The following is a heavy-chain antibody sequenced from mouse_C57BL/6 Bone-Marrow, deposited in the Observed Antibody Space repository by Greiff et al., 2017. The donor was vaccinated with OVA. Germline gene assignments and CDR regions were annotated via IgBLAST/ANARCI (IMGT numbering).Heavy chain of an antibody. CDR2: ISNGGGST. V-gene: IGHV5-12*01. Sequence: EVKLEESGGGLVQPGGSLKLSCAASGFTFSDYYMYWVRQTPEKRLEWVAYISNGGGSTYYPDTVKGRFPISRDNAKNTLYLQMSRLKSEDTAMYYCASPYDGYYGFAYWGQGTLVTVSA. CDR1: GFTFSDYY. CDR3: ASPYDGYYGFAY. D-gene: IGHD2-3*01. J-gene: IGHJ3*01.